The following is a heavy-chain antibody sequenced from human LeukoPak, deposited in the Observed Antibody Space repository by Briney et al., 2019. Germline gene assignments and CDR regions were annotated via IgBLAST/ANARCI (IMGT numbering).Heavy chain of an antibody. Sequence: SETLSLTCAVYGGSFSGYYWSWIRQPPGKGLEWIGEINHSGSTNYNPSLKSRVTISVDTSKNQFSLKLSSETAADTAVYYCATGIAAAGTGIDYWGQGTLVTVSS. CDR3: ATGIAAAGTGIDY. CDR1: GGSFSGYY. D-gene: IGHD6-13*01. CDR2: INHSGST. J-gene: IGHJ4*02. V-gene: IGHV4-34*01.